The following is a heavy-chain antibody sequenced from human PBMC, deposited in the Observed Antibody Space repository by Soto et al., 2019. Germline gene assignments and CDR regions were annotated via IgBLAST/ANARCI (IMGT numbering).Heavy chain of an antibody. J-gene: IGHJ4*02. CDR2: MYYSGTT. CDR3: ARREIQGPIDY. D-gene: IGHD1-26*01. Sequence: QVQLQESGPGLVKPSDTLSLTCAVSGYSISSSNXWGXXXXXXXKGLEWIGYMYYSGTTYYNPSLKSRVTMSVDTSKNQFSLKLTSVTAVDTAVYYCARREIQGPIDYWGQGTLVTVSS. V-gene: IGHV4-28*01. CDR1: GYSISSSNX.